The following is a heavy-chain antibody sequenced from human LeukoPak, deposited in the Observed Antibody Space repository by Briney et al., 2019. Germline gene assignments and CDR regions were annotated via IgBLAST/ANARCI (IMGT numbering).Heavy chain of an antibody. Sequence: SETLSLTCAVYGASFTGYYRSWFRQPPGKGLEWIGEINHSGGTNYNPSLKSRVTISLDTSNNQFSLKLSSVTAADTAVYYCARLLPLQGGDVWGQGTTVTVSS. CDR1: GASFTGYY. CDR2: INHSGGT. J-gene: IGHJ6*02. CDR3: ARLLPLQGGDV. D-gene: IGHD2-15*01. V-gene: IGHV4-34*01.